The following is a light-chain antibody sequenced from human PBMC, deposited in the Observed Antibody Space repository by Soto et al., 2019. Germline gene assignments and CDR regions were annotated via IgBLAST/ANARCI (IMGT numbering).Light chain of an antibody. J-gene: IGLJ2*01. Sequence: QSALTQPRSVSGSPGQSVTISCTGTSSDVGIYNYVFWYQHHPGKAPKLIIYDVIKRPSGVPDRFSGSKSGITASLTISGLQADDEADYYCCSYAGSDTFVVFGGGTQLTVL. CDR2: DVI. CDR3: CSYAGSDTFVV. V-gene: IGLV2-11*01. CDR1: SSDVGIYNY.